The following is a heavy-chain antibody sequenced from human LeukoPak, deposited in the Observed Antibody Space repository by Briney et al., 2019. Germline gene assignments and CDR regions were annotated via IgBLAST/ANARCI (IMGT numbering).Heavy chain of an antibody. CDR1: GGTFSSYA. J-gene: IGHJ5*02. D-gene: IGHD5-12*01. Sequence: SVKVSCKASGGTFSSYAISWVRQAPGQGLEWMGGIIPIFGTANYAQKFQGRVTITADESTSTAYMELSSLRSEDTAVYYCARFKSPSGYDSDNWFDPWGQGTLVTVSS. V-gene: IGHV1-69*13. CDR2: IIPIFGTA. CDR3: ARFKSPSGYDSDNWFDP.